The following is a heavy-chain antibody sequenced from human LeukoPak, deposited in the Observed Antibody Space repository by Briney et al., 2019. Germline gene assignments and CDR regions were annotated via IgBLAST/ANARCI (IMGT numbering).Heavy chain of an antibody. CDR2: IKQDGSEK. V-gene: IGHV3-7*01. Sequence: GGSLRLSCAASGFTFSSYWMTWVRQAPGKGLEWVANIKQDGSEKYYVDSVKGRFTISRDNAKNSLYLQMNSLRVEDMAVYYCVRAVTGTGYGSFDYWGQGTLVTVSS. J-gene: IGHJ4*02. D-gene: IGHD6-19*01. CDR1: GFTFSSYW. CDR3: VRAVTGTGYGSFDY.